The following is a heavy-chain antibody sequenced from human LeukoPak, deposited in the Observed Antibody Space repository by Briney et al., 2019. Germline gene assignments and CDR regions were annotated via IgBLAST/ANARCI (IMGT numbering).Heavy chain of an antibody. Sequence: ASVKVSCKASGGTFNNYAISWVRQAPGQGLEWMGGIIPIFGTANYAQKFQGRVTITADESTSTAYMELSSLRSEDTAVYYCARDSHSYYYDSSGYYSFDYWGQGTLVTVSS. D-gene: IGHD3-22*01. J-gene: IGHJ4*02. CDR2: IIPIFGTA. V-gene: IGHV1-69*13. CDR1: GGTFNNYA. CDR3: ARDSHSYYYDSSGYYSFDY.